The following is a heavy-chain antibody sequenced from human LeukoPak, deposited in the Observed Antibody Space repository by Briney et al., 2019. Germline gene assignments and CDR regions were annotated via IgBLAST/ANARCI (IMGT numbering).Heavy chain of an antibody. Sequence: PSGTLSLTCAVYGGSFSGYFWSRIRQPPGKGLEWIGEINHSGSTNYNPSLKSRVTISVDTSKNQLSLKLSSMTAADTAVYYCARQWLVSPLFDYWGQGTLVTVSS. CDR2: INHSGST. D-gene: IGHD6-19*01. V-gene: IGHV4-34*01. J-gene: IGHJ4*02. CDR1: GGSFSGYF. CDR3: ARQWLVSPLFDY.